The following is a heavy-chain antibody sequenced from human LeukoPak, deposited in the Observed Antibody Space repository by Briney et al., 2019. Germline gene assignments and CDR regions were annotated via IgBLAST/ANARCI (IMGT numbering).Heavy chain of an antibody. J-gene: IGHJ4*02. CDR3: AGPRGYFDY. CDR2: INHSGST. CDR1: GGSFSGYY. V-gene: IGHV4-34*01. Sequence: SETLSLTCAVYGGSFSGYYWSWIRQPPGKGLEWIGEINHSGSTNYNPSLKSRVTISVDTSKNQFSPKLSSVTAADTAVYYCAGPRGYFDYWGQGTLVTVSS. D-gene: IGHD6-13*01.